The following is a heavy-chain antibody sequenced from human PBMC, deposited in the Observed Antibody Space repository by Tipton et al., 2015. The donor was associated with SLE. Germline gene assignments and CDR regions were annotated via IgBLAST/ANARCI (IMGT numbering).Heavy chain of an antibody. CDR1: GYSFTSYW. Sequence: QSGAEVKKPGESLKISCKGSGYSFTSYWIGWVRQMPGKGLEWMGIIYPGDSDTRYSPSFQGQVTISADKSISTAYLQWSSLKASDTAMYYCARDRPSIVGATTTPLDYWGQGTLVTVSS. J-gene: IGHJ4*02. CDR2: IYPGDSDT. D-gene: IGHD1-26*01. V-gene: IGHV5-51*03. CDR3: ARDRPSIVGATTTPLDY.